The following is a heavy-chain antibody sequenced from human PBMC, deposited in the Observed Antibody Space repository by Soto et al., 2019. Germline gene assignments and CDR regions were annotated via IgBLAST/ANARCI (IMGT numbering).Heavy chain of an antibody. J-gene: IGHJ5*02. CDR1: GYTFTNYG. D-gene: IGHD4-4*01. CDR3: ARDSLGTETTSYLDP. V-gene: IGHV1-18*04. Sequence: QVPLVQSGPEVKKPGASVRVSCKTSGYTFTNYGISWLRQAPGQGLEWMGWISPYNGDTNFAQKVQGRVTLTTDTSTSTAYMQLWSLTSADTAMYYCARDSLGTETTSYLDPWGQGTLVTVSS. CDR2: ISPYNGDT.